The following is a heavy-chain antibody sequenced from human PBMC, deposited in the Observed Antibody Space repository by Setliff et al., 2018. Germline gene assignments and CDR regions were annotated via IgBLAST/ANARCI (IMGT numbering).Heavy chain of an antibody. CDR2: IKPDGSI. CDR1: GESFSNNY. V-gene: IGHV3-7*01. Sequence: ETLSLTCSVSGESFSNNYWSWIRQTPGKGLEWVASIKPDGSISYANSVKGRFTISRDNAKNSLSLQMNNLRTEDTAVYYCFGAGTCSYWGQGTLVTVSS. D-gene: IGHD3-10*01. J-gene: IGHJ4*02. CDR3: FGAGTCSY.